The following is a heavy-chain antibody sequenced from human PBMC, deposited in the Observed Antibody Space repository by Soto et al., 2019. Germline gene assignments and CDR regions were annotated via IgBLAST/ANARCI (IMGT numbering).Heavy chain of an antibody. CDR2: IYYSGST. J-gene: IGHJ3*02. D-gene: IGHD4-17*01. CDR1: GGSISSGGYY. Sequence: SETLSLTCTVSGGSISSGGYYWSWIRQHPGKGLEWIGYIYYSGSTYYNPSLKSRVTISVDTSKNQFSLKLSSVTAADTAVYYCARGSSYGDYVDAFDIWGQGTMVTVSS. CDR3: ARGSSYGDYVDAFDI. V-gene: IGHV4-31*03.